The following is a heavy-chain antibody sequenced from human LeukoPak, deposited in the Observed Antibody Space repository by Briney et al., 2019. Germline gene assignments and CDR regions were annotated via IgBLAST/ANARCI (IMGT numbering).Heavy chain of an antibody. Sequence: GKSLKISCEAAGCTFSNYWIGWVRQMPGKGLEWMGIIYPDDSDTKYSPSFQGKVTISADKSISTAYLQWSSLKASDTAMYYCARSRDSSGYYYLIWGQGTLVTVSS. CDR3: ARSRDSSGYYYLI. D-gene: IGHD3-22*01. CDR2: IYPDDSDT. CDR1: GCTFSNYW. V-gene: IGHV5-51*01. J-gene: IGHJ4*02.